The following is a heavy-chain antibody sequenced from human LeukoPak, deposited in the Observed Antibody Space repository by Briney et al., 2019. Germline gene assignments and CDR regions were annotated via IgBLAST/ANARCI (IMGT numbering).Heavy chain of an antibody. J-gene: IGHJ4*02. CDR2: IYSGGST. CDR1: GFTVSSNY. Sequence: PGGPLRLSCAASGFTVSSNYMSWVRQAPGKGLEWVSVIYSGGSTYYADSVKGRFTVSRDKSKNTLYLQMNSLRAEDTAVYYCARARRYSSGWSRIFDYWGQGTLVTVSS. V-gene: IGHV3-53*01. CDR3: ARARRYSSGWSRIFDY. D-gene: IGHD6-19*01.